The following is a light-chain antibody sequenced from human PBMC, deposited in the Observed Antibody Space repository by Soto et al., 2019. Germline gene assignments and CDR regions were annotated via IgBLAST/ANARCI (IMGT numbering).Light chain of an antibody. CDR1: QSVSLNY. J-gene: IGKJ2*03. CDR3: QQYGSAPYS. CDR2: GAS. V-gene: IGKV3-20*01. Sequence: EVVLTQSPGTLSLSPGERATLSCRASQSVSLNYLAWYQQKPGQTPRLLIYGASRRATGIPDRFSGSGSGTDFTLTIGRLEPEDFVVYYCQQYGSAPYSFGQGTKLEIK.